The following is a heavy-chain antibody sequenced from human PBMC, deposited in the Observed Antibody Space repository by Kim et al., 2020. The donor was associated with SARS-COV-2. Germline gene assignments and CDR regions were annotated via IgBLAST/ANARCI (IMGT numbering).Heavy chain of an antibody. CDR2: TYYRSKWFN. Sequence: SQTLSLTCAISGDRIFSNLAAWNWIRQSPSRGLEWLGRTYYRSKWFNDYAPSVKSRITINPDTSKNQFSLQVNSVTPEDTAVYYCARGFSGGWPGAFDIWGQGPTLIVSS. CDR1: GDRIFSNLAA. CDR3: ARGFSGGWPGAFDI. V-gene: IGHV6-1*01. D-gene: IGHD6-19*01. J-gene: IGHJ3*02.